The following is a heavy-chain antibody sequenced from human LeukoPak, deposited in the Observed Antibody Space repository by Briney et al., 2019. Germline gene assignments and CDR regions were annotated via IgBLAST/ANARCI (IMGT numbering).Heavy chain of an antibody. D-gene: IGHD1-26*01. CDR3: ATPLYGSGGLGY. CDR1: GYTLTELS. CDR2: FDPEDGET. Sequence: VKVSCKVSGYTLTELSMHWVRQAPGKGLEWRGGFDPEDGETIYAQKFQGRVTMTEDTSTDTAYMELSSLRSEDTAVYYCATPLYGSGGLGYWGQGTLVTVSS. V-gene: IGHV1-24*01. J-gene: IGHJ4*02.